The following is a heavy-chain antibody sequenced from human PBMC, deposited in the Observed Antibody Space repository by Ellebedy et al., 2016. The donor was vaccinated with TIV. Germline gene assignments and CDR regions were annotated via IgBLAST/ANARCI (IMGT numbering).Heavy chain of an antibody. CDR3: ANYGDYVVDAFDI. CDR2: IYHSGST. Sequence: SETLSLTXTVSGYSISSGYYWGWIRQPPGKGLEWIGSIYHSGSTYYNPSLKSRVTISVDTSKNQFSLKLSSVTAADTAVYYCANYGDYVVDAFDIWGQGTMVTVSS. J-gene: IGHJ3*02. D-gene: IGHD4-17*01. V-gene: IGHV4-38-2*02. CDR1: GYSISSGYY.